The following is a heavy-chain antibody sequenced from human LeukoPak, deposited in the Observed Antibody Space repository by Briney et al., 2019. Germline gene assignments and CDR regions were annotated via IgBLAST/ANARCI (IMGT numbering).Heavy chain of an antibody. Sequence: GGSLRLSCAASGFTSSSYAMSWVRQAPGKGLEWVSAISGSGGSTYYADSVKGRFTISRDNSKSTLYLQMNSLRAEDTAVYYCAKAPGAAAPPYGMDVWGQGTTVTVSS. CDR1: GFTSSSYA. V-gene: IGHV3-23*01. CDR2: ISGSGGST. J-gene: IGHJ6*02. CDR3: AKAPGAAAPPYGMDV. D-gene: IGHD6-13*01.